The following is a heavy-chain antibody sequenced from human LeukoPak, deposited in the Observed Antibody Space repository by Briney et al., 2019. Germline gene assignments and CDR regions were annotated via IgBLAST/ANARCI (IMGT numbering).Heavy chain of an antibody. CDR2: ITNDGSST. Sequence: PGGSLRLSCAASGLTFSSHWMHWVRQAPGKGLVWVSRITNDGSSTTYADSVKGRFTISRDNAKNSLYLQMNSLRDEDTAVYYCARDRSRGRPAYMDVWGQGTTVTVSS. D-gene: IGHD1-26*01. CDR1: GLTFSSHW. V-gene: IGHV3-74*01. J-gene: IGHJ6*02. CDR3: ARDRSRGRPAYMDV.